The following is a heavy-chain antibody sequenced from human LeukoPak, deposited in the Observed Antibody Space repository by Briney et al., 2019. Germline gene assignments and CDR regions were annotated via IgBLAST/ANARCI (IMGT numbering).Heavy chain of an antibody. Sequence: ASVKVSCKASGYTFTGYYMHWVRQAPGQGLEWMGWINPNSGGTNYAQKFQGRVTMTRDTSISTAYMELSRLRSDDTAVYYCARVGGSYYYCYMDVWGKGTTVTVSS. CDR1: GYTFTGYY. CDR2: INPNSGGT. J-gene: IGHJ6*03. CDR3: ARVGGSYYYCYMDV. D-gene: IGHD1-26*01. V-gene: IGHV1-2*02.